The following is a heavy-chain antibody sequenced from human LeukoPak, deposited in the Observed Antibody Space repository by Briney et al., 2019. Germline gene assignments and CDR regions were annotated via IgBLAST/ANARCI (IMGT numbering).Heavy chain of an antibody. J-gene: IGHJ4*02. CDR1: GFTFSSYG. Sequence: GRSLRLSCAASGFTFSSYGMHWVRQAPGKGLEGGAVICYDGSNKYYADSVKGRFTISRDNSKNTLYLQMNSLRAEDTAVYYCAREGGFVWGSPGGYFDYWGQGTLVTVSS. D-gene: IGHD7-27*01. CDR2: ICYDGSNK. CDR3: AREGGFVWGSPGGYFDY. V-gene: IGHV3-33*01.